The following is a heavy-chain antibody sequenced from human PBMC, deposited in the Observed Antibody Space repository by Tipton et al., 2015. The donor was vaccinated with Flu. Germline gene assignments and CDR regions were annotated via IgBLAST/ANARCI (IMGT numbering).Heavy chain of an antibody. CDR3: AETTVAPRTGWFDP. CDR1: GFTFSSFG. V-gene: IGHV3-30*02. D-gene: IGHD4-23*01. CDR2: IRYDGTNK. Sequence: SLRLSCAASGFTFSSFGMHWVRQAPGKGLEWVAFIRYDGTNKYYGDSVKGRFTISRDNSKNTVFLQMNSLRAEDTAVYYCAETTVAPRTGWFDPWGQGTLVTVSS. J-gene: IGHJ5*02.